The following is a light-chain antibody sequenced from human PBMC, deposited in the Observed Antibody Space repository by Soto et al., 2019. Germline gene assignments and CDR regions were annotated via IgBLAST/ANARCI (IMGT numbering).Light chain of an antibody. CDR2: AAY. V-gene: IGKV1-39*01. CDR3: QQSYSTPWT. J-gene: IGKJ1*01. CDR1: QSISSY. Sequence: DIQMTQSPSSLSASVGDRVTITFRASQSISSYLNWYQQKPGKAPKPLIYAAYSLQSGVPSRFSGSGSGTDFTLTISSLQPEDFATYYCQQSYSTPWTFGQGTKVDIK.